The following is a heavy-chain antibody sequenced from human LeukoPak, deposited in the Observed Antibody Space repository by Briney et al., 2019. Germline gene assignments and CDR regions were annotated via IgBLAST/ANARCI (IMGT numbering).Heavy chain of an antibody. CDR1: GFTFSSYA. CDR2: ISGSGGST. CDR3: AKGGMVRGVLNWFDP. D-gene: IGHD3-10*01. Sequence: GGSLRLSCAAFGFTFSSYAMSWVRQAPGKGLEWVSAISGSGGSTYYADSVKGRFTISRDNSKNTLYLQMNSLRAEDTAVYYCAKGGMVRGVLNWFDPWGQGTLVTVSS. V-gene: IGHV3-23*01. J-gene: IGHJ5*02.